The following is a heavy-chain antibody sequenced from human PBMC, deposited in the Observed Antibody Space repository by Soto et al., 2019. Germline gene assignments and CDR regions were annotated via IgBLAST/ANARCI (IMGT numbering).Heavy chain of an antibody. CDR1: GGSISSSSCY. CDR2: IYYSGST. D-gene: IGHD2-15*01. CDR3: AGRGRYCSGGSCYNWFDP. J-gene: IGHJ5*02. V-gene: IGHV4-39*01. Sequence: PSETLSLTCTVSGGSISSSSCYWGWIRQPPGKGLEWIGSIYYSGSTYYNPSLKSRVTISVDTSKNQFSLKLSSVTAADTAVYYCAGRGRYCSGGSCYNWFDPWGQGTLVTVSS.